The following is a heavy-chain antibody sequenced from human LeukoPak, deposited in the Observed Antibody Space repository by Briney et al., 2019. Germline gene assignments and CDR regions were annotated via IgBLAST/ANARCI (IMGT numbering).Heavy chain of an antibody. CDR2: IRYDGSNK. D-gene: IGHD1-1*01. V-gene: IGHV3-30*02. CDR3: ARGVQYYYYYMDV. J-gene: IGHJ6*03. Sequence: GGSLRLSCAASGFIFSSYGMHWVRQAPGKGLEWVAFIRYDGSNKYYADSVKGRFTISRDNSKNTLYLQMNSLRAEDTAVYYCARGVQYYYYYMDVWGKGTTVTVSS. CDR1: GFIFSSYG.